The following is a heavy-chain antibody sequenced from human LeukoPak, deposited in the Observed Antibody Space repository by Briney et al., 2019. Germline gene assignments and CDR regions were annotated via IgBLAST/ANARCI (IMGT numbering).Heavy chain of an antibody. V-gene: IGHV3-21*06. D-gene: IGHD1-14*01. CDR1: GLTFSTSG. J-gene: IGHJ4*02. CDR2: IGPTGSDR. Sequence: PGGSLRLSCTASGLTFSTSGFNWVRQAPGKGLEWVASIGPTGSDRYHADSIKGRFTISRDNANNFLYLQMNSLRAEDTAVYYCATETNGRHYDYWGRGTLLTVSS. CDR3: ATETNGRHYDY.